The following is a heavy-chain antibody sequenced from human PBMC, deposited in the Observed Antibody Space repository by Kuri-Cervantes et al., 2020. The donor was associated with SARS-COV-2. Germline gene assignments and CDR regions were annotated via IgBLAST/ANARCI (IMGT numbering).Heavy chain of an antibody. CDR3: ASGYITGTTVAYDP. Sequence: SETLSLTCTVSGGSISSSSYYWGWIRQPPGKGLEWIGSIYYSGSTYYNPSLKSRVTISVDTSKNQFSLKLSSVTAADTAAYYCASGYITGTTVAYDPWGQGTLVTVSS. CDR1: GGSISSSSYY. D-gene: IGHD1-7*01. V-gene: IGHV4-39*01. CDR2: IYYSGST. J-gene: IGHJ5*02.